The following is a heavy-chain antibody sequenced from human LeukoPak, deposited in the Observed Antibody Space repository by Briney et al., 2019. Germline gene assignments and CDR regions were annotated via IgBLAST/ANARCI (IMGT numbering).Heavy chain of an antibody. J-gene: IGHJ4*02. CDR3: ARDRGDYDFWSGSIDY. CDR2: ISYDGSNK. V-gene: IGHV3-30-3*01. D-gene: IGHD3-3*01. CDR1: GFTFSSYA. Sequence: GGSLRLSCAASGFTFSSYAMHWVRQAPGKGLEWVADISYDGSNKYHADSVKGRFTISRDNSKNTLYLQMNSLRAEDTAVYYWARDRGDYDFWSGSIDYWGQGTLVTVSS.